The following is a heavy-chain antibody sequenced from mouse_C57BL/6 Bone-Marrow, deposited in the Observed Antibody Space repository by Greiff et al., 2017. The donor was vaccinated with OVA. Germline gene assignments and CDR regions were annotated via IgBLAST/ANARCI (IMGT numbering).Heavy chain of an antibody. CDR1: GYTFTSYW. V-gene: IGHV1-55*01. CDR3: ANIYDGYSPFAY. Sequence: VQLQQPGAELVKPGASVKMSCKASGYTFTSYWITWVKQRPGQGLEWIGDIYPGSGSTNYNEKFKSKATLTVDTSSSTAYMQLSSLTSEDSAVYYCANIYDGYSPFAYWGQGTLVTVSA. CDR2: IYPGSGST. J-gene: IGHJ3*01. D-gene: IGHD2-3*01.